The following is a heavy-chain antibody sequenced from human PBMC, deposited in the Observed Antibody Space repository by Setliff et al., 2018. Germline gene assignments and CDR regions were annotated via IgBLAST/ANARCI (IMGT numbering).Heavy chain of an antibody. CDR2: IYYSGTT. D-gene: IGHD4-4*01. CDR1: GGSISTYY. J-gene: IGHJ4*02. CDR3: ARGAYIGLDY. Sequence: PSETRSLTCTVSGGSISTYYWTWIRQPPGKALEWIGYIYYSGTTNYSPSLKSRVTISIDMSKNQFSLKLNSVTAADTAVYYCARGAYIGLDYWGQGTLVTVSS. V-gene: IGHV4-59*01.